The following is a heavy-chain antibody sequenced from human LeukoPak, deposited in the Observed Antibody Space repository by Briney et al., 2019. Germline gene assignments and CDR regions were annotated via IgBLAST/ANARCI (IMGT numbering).Heavy chain of an antibody. J-gene: IGHJ4*02. D-gene: IGHD1-26*01. CDR3: ARDHVGYFDY. CDR2: ISYDGSNK. CDR1: GFTFNNYA. Sequence: GGSLRLSCAAAGFTFNNYAMSWVRRAPGKGLQWVAVISYDGSNKYYADSVKGRFTISRDNSKNTLYLQMNSLRAEDTAVYYCARDHVGYFDYWGQGTLVTVSS. V-gene: IGHV3-30-3*01.